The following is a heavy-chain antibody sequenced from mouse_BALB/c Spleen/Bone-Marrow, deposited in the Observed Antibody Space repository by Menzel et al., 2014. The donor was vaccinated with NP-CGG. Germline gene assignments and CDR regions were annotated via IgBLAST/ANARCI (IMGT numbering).Heavy chain of an antibody. CDR1: GYTFTSYD. V-gene: IGHV1S56*01. CDR3: GRWGHCSGYGVAY. D-gene: IGHD3-1*01. J-gene: IGHJ3*01. Sequence: VQLQQSGPELVKPGALVKISCKASGYTFTSYDINWVKQRPGQGLEWIGWIYPGDGSTKYNEKFKGKATLTADKSSSRANMQLSSRISEDPAVDFCGRWGHCSGYGVAYWGQGTLVTVSA. CDR2: IYPGDGST.